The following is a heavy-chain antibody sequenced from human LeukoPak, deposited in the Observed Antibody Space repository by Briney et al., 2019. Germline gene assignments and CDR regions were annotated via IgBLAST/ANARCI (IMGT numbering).Heavy chain of an antibody. D-gene: IGHD3-9*01. CDR2: ISSSGSYI. CDR3: ARSRDDWLSH. CDR1: GFPFSSYS. V-gene: IGHV3-21*01. J-gene: IGHJ4*02. Sequence: GGSLRLSCAASGFPFSSYSMNWVRQAPGKGLEWVSSISSSGSYIYYADSVKGRFTISRDNAKNSLYLQMNSLRAGDTAVYYCARSRDDWLSHWGQGTLVTVSS.